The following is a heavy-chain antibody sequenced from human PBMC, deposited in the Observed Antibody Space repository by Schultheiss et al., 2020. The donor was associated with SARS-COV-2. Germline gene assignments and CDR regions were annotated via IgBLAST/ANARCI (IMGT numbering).Heavy chain of an antibody. J-gene: IGHJ6*02. CDR1: GFTFSSYD. V-gene: IGHV3-13*01. D-gene: IGHD3-22*01. Sequence: GESLKISCAASGFTFSSYDMHWVRQATGKGLEWVSAIGTAGDSYYPGSVKGRFTISRDNAKNSLYLQMNSLRAEDTAVYYCALIGAPDYDSSGSYYYYYGMDVWGQGTTVTVSS. CDR3: ALIGAPDYDSSGSYYYYYGMDV. CDR2: IGTAGDS.